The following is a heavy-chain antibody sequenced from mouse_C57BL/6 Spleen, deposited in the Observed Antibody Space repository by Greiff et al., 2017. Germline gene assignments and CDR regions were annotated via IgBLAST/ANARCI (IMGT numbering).Heavy chain of an antibody. CDR3: ARSRRETAQALDY. V-gene: IGHV1-64*01. CDR2: IHPNSGST. CDR1: GYTFTSYW. D-gene: IGHD3-2*02. Sequence: QVQLQQPGAELVKPGASVKLSCKASGYTFTSYWMHWVKQRPGQGLEWIGMIHPNSGSTNYNEKFKSKATLTVDKSSSTAYMQLSSLTSEDSAVYYCARSRRETAQALDYWGQGTTLTVSS. J-gene: IGHJ2*01.